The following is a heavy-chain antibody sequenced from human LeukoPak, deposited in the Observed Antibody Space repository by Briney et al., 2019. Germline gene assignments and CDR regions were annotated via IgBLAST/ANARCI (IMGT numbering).Heavy chain of an antibody. J-gene: IGHJ4*02. CDR2: IRSKANSYAT. D-gene: IGHD5-24*01. V-gene: IGHV3-73*01. CDR3: TSRPAVEMATVGDY. CDR1: GFNFSGSA. Sequence: GGSLRLSCAASGFNFSGSAMHWVRQASGKGLEWVGRIRSKANSYATAYAAPVSGRFTISRDDSKNTAYLQMNSLITEDTAVYYCTSRPAVEMATVGDYWGQGTLVTVSS.